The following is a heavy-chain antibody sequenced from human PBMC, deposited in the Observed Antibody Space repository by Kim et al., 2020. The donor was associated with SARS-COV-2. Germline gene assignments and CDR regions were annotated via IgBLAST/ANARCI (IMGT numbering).Heavy chain of an antibody. CDR3: AKEGKGSSGSEYFQH. J-gene: IGHJ1*01. Sequence: GGSLRLSCAASGFTFSSYAMSWVRQAPGKGLEWVSVIYSGGSSTYYADSVKGRFTISRDNSKNTLYLQMNSLRAEDTAVYYCAKEGKGSSGSEYFQHWGQGTLVTVSS. V-gene: IGHV3-23*03. CDR2: IYSGGSST. CDR1: GFTFSSYA. D-gene: IGHD3-22*01.